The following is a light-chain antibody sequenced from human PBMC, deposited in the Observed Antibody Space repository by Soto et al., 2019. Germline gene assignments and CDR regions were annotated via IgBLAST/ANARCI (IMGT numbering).Light chain of an antibody. CDR2: EVT. Sequence: QSALTQPASVSGSPGQSIAISCTGTRSDVGAYNYVSWYQQHPGKAPKLMISEVTNRPSGVSDRFSGSKSGNTASLTISGLQAEDDADNYCSSFTSRFTFVFGTRTKVTGL. J-gene: IGLJ1*01. V-gene: IGLV2-14*01. CDR3: SSFTSRFTFV. CDR1: RSDVGAYNY.